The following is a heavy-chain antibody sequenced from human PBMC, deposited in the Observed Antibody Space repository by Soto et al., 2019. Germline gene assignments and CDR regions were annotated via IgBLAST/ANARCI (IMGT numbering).Heavy chain of an antibody. CDR3: ARLTGVVRGVIIDYYYYMDV. CDR2: IYYSGST. D-gene: IGHD3-10*01. CDR1: GGSISSSSYY. J-gene: IGHJ6*03. V-gene: IGHV4-39*01. Sequence: QLQLQESGPGLVKPSETLSLTCTVSGGSISSSSYYWGWIRQPPGKGLEWIGSIYYSGSTYYNPSLKSRVTVSVDTSKNQFSLKLSSVTAADTAVYYCARLTGVVRGVIIDYYYYMDVWGKGTTVTVSS.